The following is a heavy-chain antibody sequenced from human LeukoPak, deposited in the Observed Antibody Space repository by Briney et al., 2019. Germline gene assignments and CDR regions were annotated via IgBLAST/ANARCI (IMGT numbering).Heavy chain of an antibody. J-gene: IGHJ4*02. Sequence: SETLSLTCAVSCGSISSSNWWSWVRQPPGKGLEWIGEIYHSGSTNYNPSLKSRVTISVDKSKHQFSLKLGSVTAGDGAVYYCARGYSGYDLFIDYWGQGTLVSVSS. D-gene: IGHD5-12*01. CDR2: IYHSGST. CDR3: ARGYSGYDLFIDY. V-gene: IGHV4-4*02. CDR1: CGSISSSNW.